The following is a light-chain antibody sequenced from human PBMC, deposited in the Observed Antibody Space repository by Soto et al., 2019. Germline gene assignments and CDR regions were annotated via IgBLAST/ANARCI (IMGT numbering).Light chain of an antibody. J-gene: IGKJ1*01. CDR2: ATS. CDR1: QSIDNRY. V-gene: IGKV3-20*01. CDR3: QQYFGLSWT. Sequence: EIVLTQSPGTLSSSPGERATLSCRASQSIDNRYLSWYQHKPGQAPRLLIYATSLSATGIPDRFGGSGSVPDFTLTINRLEREDFAVYYWQQYFGLSWTFGQGRKVAIK.